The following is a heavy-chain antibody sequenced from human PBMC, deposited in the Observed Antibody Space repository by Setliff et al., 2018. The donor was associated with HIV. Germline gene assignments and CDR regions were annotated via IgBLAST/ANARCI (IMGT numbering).Heavy chain of an antibody. CDR2: ISSSAGST. CDR3: AKDGDYSNWDYDAFDI. CDR1: GFTFSSYA. J-gene: IGHJ3*02. D-gene: IGHD1-7*01. V-gene: IGHV3-23*01. Sequence: GGSLRLSCAASGFTFSSYAMSWVRQTPGKGLEWVSFISSSAGSTYYSDSVKGRFTISRDNSKNMLYLQMNSLRAEDTAVYYCAKDGDYSNWDYDAFDIWGQGTMVTVSS.